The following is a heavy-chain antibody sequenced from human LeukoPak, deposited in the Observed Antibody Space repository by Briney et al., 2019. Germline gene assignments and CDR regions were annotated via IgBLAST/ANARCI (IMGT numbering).Heavy chain of an antibody. J-gene: IGHJ4*02. CDR1: GFTFSSYA. D-gene: IGHD5-18*01. Sequence: GGSLRLSCAASGFTFSSYAMSWVRQAPGKGLEWVSAISGSGGSTYYADSVKGRFTISRDNAKNSLYLQMNSLRAEDTAVYYCARGYGYFDYWGQGTLVTVSS. CDR2: ISGSGGST. V-gene: IGHV3-23*01. CDR3: ARGYGYFDY.